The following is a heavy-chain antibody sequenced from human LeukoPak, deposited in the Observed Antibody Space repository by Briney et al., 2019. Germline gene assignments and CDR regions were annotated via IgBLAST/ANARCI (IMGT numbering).Heavy chain of an antibody. CDR2: IYYSGST. D-gene: IGHD2-15*01. J-gene: IGHJ6*02. CDR1: GGSISSDGYY. V-gene: IGHV4-31*03. CDR3: ARGSGYCSGGSCYPWAYYGMDV. Sequence: SETLSLTCTVSGGSISSDGYYWSWIRQHPGKGLEWVGYIYYSGSTYYNPSLKSRVTISVDTSKYQFSLKLSSVTAADTAVYYCARGSGYCSGGSCYPWAYYGMDVWGQGTTVTVSS.